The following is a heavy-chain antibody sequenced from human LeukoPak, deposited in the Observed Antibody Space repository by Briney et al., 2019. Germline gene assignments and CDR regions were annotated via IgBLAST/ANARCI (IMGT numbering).Heavy chain of an antibody. CDR2: TSSDLNVK. J-gene: IGHJ4*02. V-gene: IGHV3-30-3*01. D-gene: IGHD3-10*01. CDR1: GFTFRNYV. CDR3: AREGYYGSGSPPSLYFDY. Sequence: GGSLRLSCAASGFTFRNYVIHWVRQAPGKGLEWVAVTSSDLNVKLYADSVKGRFTISRDNSRSTLYLQVNSLRPEDTAIYYCAREGYYGSGSPPSLYFDYWGQGTLVTVSS.